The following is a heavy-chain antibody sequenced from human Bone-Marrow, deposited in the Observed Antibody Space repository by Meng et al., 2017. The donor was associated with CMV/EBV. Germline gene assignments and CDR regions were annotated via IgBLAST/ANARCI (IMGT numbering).Heavy chain of an antibody. Sequence: GESLKISCAASGFSFSRHAMSWVRQAPGKGLQCVSVISGSGSSTYYTDSVKGRFTISRDNAKNSLYLQMNSLRAEDMALYYCAKGGYYDSSGYGLDYWGQGTRVTVSS. CDR1: GFSFSRHA. V-gene: IGHV3-23*01. D-gene: IGHD3-22*01. J-gene: IGHJ4*02. CDR2: ISGSGSST. CDR3: AKGGYYDSSGYGLDY.